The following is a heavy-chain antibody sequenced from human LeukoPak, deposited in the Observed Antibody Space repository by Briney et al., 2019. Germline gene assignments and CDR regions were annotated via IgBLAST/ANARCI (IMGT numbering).Heavy chain of an antibody. CDR1: GFTVSSNY. D-gene: IGHD3-3*01. J-gene: IGHJ5*02. CDR3: ARVGLRDFWSGDWFDP. CDR2: IYSGGST. Sequence: GGSLRLSCAASGFTVSSNYMSWVRQAPGKGLEWVSVIYSGGSTYYADSVKGRFTISRDNSKNTLYLQMNSLRAEDTAVYYCARVGLRDFWSGDWFDPWGQGTLVTVSS. V-gene: IGHV3-53*01.